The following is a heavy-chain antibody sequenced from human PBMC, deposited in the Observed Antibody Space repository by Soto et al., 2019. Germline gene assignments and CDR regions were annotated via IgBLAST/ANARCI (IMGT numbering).Heavy chain of an antibody. J-gene: IGHJ6*02. CDR3: ARANRYCSSTSCYYYYYGMDV. CDR2: IIPIFGTA. CDR1: GGTFSSYA. D-gene: IGHD2-2*01. Sequence: QVQLVQSGAEVKKPGSSVKVSCKASGGTFSSYAISWVRQAPGQGLEWMGGIIPIFGTANYAQKFQGRVTITADESTSTAYMELSSLRSEDTAMYYCARANRYCSSTSCYYYYYGMDVWGQGTTVTVSS. V-gene: IGHV1-69*01.